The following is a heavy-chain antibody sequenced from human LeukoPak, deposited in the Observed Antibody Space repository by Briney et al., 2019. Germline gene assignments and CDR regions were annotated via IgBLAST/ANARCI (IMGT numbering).Heavy chain of an antibody. CDR2: IFNSGST. V-gene: IGHV4-59*08. Sequence: SETLSLTCTVSGGSISSYYWSWIRQPPGKGLEWIGDIFNSGSTNYNPSLKSRVTISVHTSKNQFSLKVNSVTAADTAVYYCARRRRGYNGYEDAFDIWGQGTMVTVSS. CDR3: ARRRRGYNGYEDAFDI. CDR1: GGSISSYY. J-gene: IGHJ3*02. D-gene: IGHD5-12*01.